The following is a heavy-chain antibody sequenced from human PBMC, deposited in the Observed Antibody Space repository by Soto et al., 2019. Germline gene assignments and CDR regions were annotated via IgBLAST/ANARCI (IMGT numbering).Heavy chain of an antibody. Sequence: GASVKVSCKVSGYSLTELSMHWVRQAPGKGLEWMGGFDLEEGETRYAQKFQGRVTMTEDTSTDTVYMEMSSLRFEDTAVYYCASAQKLGRLFGVIIEYYFDHWGQGTMVTVSS. D-gene: IGHD3-3*01. CDR1: GYSLTELS. V-gene: IGHV1-24*01. CDR2: FDLEEGET. CDR3: ASAQKLGRLFGVIIEYYFDH. J-gene: IGHJ4*03.